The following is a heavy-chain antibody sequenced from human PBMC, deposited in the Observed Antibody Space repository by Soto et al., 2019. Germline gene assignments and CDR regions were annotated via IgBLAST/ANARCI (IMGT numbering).Heavy chain of an antibody. V-gene: IGHV3-30*18. CDR1: GFTFTDHA. J-gene: IGHJ4*02. CDR2: ISPDGVFA. Sequence: QVHLVESGGGVVQPGGSLRLSCAASGFTFTDHAMHWVRQAPGKGPEWVAAISPDGVFAPYANIAKGRFTISRDNFMNMLHLEMSSLRHDDTAIYYCVKDVYCSGSIGCFDIWGQGIQVTVSS. D-gene: IGHD2-15*01. CDR3: VKDVYCSGSIGCFDI.